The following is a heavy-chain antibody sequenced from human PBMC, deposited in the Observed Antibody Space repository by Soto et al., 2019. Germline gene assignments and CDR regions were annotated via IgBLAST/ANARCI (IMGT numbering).Heavy chain of an antibody. V-gene: IGHV1-8*01. CDR2: MNPNSGNT. D-gene: IGHD2-15*01. CDR1: GYTFTSYD. Sequence: ASVKVSCKASGYTFTSYDINWVRPATGQGLEWMGWMNPNSGNTGYAQKFQGRVTMTRNTSISTAYMELSSLRSEDTAVYYCARGVVAETSAVDPWGQGTLVTVSS. J-gene: IGHJ5*02. CDR3: ARGVVAETSAVDP.